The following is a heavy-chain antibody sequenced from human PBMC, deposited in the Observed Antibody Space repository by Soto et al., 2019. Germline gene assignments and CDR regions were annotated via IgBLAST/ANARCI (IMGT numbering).Heavy chain of an antibody. Sequence: QVQLVESGGGVVQPGRSLRLSCAASGFTFSSYAMHWVRQAPGKGLEWVAVISYDGTHKNYTDSVKGRFTISRDTSKNTLYLQMNSLRPEDTAVYYCAKDRISHFWSAYFDSWSQGTLITVSS. CDR1: GFTFSSYA. CDR3: AKDRISHFWSAYFDS. D-gene: IGHD3-3*02. J-gene: IGHJ4*02. V-gene: IGHV3-30*04. CDR2: ISYDGTHK.